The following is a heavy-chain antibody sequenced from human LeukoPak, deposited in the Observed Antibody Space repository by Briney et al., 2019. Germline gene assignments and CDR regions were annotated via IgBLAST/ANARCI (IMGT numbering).Heavy chain of an antibody. CDR3: ASRMTTVTDYYYYYYMDV. D-gene: IGHD4-17*01. CDR1: GGSININTYY. V-gene: IGHV4-39*01. CDR2: IYYSGST. Sequence: PSETLSLTCTVSGGSININTYYWGWIRQPPGKGLEWIGSIYYSGSTYYNPSLKSRVTISVDTSKNQFSLKLSSVTAADTAVYYCASRMTTVTDYYYYYYMDVWGKGTTVTISS. J-gene: IGHJ6*03.